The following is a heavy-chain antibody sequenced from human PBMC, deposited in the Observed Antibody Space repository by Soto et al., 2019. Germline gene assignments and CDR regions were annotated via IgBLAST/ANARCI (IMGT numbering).Heavy chain of an antibody. CDR1: GYSFTKYW. Sequence: PGESLKISCKGSGYSFTKYWIGWARQMPGKGLERMAIIYPDESDTRYSPSFQGQVTISADKSISTAYLQWSSLKASDTAMYYCVRMGFSGGGYLSYYYYGIAIWGQRTTVPVSS. J-gene: IGHJ6*02. D-gene: IGHD5-12*01. CDR3: VRMGFSGGGYLSYYYYGIAI. CDR2: IYPDESDT. V-gene: IGHV5-51*01.